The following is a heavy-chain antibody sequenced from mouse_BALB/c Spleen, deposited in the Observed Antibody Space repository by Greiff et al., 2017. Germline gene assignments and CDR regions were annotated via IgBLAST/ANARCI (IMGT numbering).Heavy chain of an antibody. J-gene: IGHJ3*01. V-gene: IGHV5-9*03. D-gene: IGHD4-1*01. CDR3: ARYGRTWFAY. CDR1: GFTFSSYT. CDR2: ISSGGGNT. Sequence: EVKLVESGGGLVKPGGSLKLSCAASGFTFSSYTMSWVRQTPEKRLEWVATISSGGGNTYYPDSVKGRFTISRDNAKNNLYLQMSSLRSEDTALYYCARYGRTWFAYWGQGTLVTVFA.